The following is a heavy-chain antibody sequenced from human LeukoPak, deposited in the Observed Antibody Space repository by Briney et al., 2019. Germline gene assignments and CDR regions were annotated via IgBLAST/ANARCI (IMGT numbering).Heavy chain of an antibody. CDR3: AKSVVCSGGSCYYFDY. CDR2: ISGSGGST. J-gene: IGHJ4*02. V-gene: IGHV3-23*01. Sequence: GGSLRLSCAASGFTFSSYAMSWVRQAPGKELEWVSAISGSGGSTYYADSVKGRFTISRDNSKNTLYLQMNSLRAEDTAVYYCAKSVVCSGGSCYYFDYWGQGTLVTVSS. CDR1: GFTFSSYA. D-gene: IGHD2-15*01.